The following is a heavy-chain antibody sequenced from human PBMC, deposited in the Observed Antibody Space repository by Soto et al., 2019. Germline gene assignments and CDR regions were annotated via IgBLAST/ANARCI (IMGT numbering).Heavy chain of an antibody. Sequence: QVQLQQSGPGLLKPSETLSLTCSVSGGSITDNYWTWIRQSPGKGLEWVGYIYYTGITNYNPSLKRRVTISLDRSKNQCYLKLDSVTAADTAVYYCARALDYDFWGGRNWFDPWGQGTLVTVSS. CDR3: ARALDYDFWGGRNWFDP. CDR2: IYYTGIT. CDR1: GGSITDNY. D-gene: IGHD3-3*01. V-gene: IGHV4-59*01. J-gene: IGHJ5*02.